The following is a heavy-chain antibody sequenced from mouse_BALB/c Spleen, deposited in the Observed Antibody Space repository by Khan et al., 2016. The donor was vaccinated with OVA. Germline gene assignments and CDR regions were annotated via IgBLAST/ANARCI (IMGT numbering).Heavy chain of an antibody. J-gene: IGHJ1*01. Sequence: QVQLKESGPGLVAPSQSLSITCTVSGFSLSRYSVHWVRQPPGKGLEWLGMIWGDGSTDFNSTIKSRLSISKDNSKSRVSLTLNSLQPDDTAMYCCARNHYGGGYWYFDVWGAGTTVTVSS. CDR1: GFSLSRYS. CDR2: IWGDGST. D-gene: IGHD1-1*01. V-gene: IGHV2-6-4*01. CDR3: ARNHYGGGYWYFDV.